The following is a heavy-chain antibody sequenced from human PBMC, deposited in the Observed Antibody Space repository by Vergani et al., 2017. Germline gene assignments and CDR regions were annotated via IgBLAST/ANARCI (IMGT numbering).Heavy chain of an antibody. V-gene: IGHV4-39*07. CDR3: AEIASGSFDP. CDR2: IYYSGST. Sequence: QLQLQESGPGLVKPSETLSLTCTVSGGSISSSSYYWGWIRQPPGKGLEWIGSIYYSGSTYYNPSLKSRVTISVDTSKNQFSLKLSSVTAADPAVYYCAEIASGSFDPWGQGTLVTVSS. J-gene: IGHJ5*02. CDR1: GGSISSSSYY. D-gene: IGHD6-25*01.